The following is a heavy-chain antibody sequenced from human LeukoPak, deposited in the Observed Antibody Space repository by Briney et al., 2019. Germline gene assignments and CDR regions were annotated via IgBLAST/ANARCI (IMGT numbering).Heavy chain of an antibody. J-gene: IGHJ6*02. V-gene: IGHV1-69*04. CDR2: IIPILGIA. D-gene: IGHD5-12*01. CDR1: GGTFSSYA. Sequence: SVKVSCKASGGTFSSYAISWVRQAPGQGLEWMGRIIPILGIANYAQKFQGRVTITADKSTSTAYMELSSLRSEDTAVYYCATYPNGGYDLRRYYYGMDVWGQGTTVTVSS. CDR3: ATYPNGGYDLRRYYYGMDV.